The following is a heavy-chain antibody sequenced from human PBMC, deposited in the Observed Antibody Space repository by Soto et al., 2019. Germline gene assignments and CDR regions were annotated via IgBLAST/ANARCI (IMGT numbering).Heavy chain of an antibody. J-gene: IGHJ1*01. CDR1: GGTFSSYA. Sequence: SVKVSSKASGGTFSSYAISWVRQAPGQGFEWMGGIIPILGTANYAQKFQGRVTITADESTSTAYMELSSLRSEDTAVYYCAMYYYDSSGYLPGDFQHWGQGTLVTVSS. CDR2: IIPILGTA. V-gene: IGHV1-69*13. D-gene: IGHD3-22*01. CDR3: AMYYYDSSGYLPGDFQH.